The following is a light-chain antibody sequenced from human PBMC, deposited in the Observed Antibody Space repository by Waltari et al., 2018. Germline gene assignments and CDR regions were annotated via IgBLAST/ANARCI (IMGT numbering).Light chain of an antibody. CDR1: HDISHS. CDR2: STS. V-gene: IGKV1-NL1*01. Sequence: IRMTQSPSSLTASVGDRVTIICRASHDISHSLAWYQQKPGKAPKLLLYSTSKLESGVPSRFSGSGSGTDYTLTITSLQPEDFASYYCQQYYDSPLTTFGGGTKVEI. J-gene: IGKJ4*01. CDR3: QQYYDSPLTT.